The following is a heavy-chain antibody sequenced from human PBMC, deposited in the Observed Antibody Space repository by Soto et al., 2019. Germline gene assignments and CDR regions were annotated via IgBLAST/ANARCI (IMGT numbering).Heavy chain of an antibody. CDR1: EGTCNSYA. J-gene: IGHJ4*02. CDR2: IIPYYNTL. Sequence: SVKVSCKASEGTCNSYAIAWVRQAPGQGLEWMGGIIPYYNTLNYAQKFQDRVTITADDSTNTVYMELSSLRSDDTAVYFCASGASHWYPYFFDSWAQGTLVTVSS. CDR3: ASGASHWYPYFFDS. D-gene: IGHD6-13*01. V-gene: IGHV1-69*13.